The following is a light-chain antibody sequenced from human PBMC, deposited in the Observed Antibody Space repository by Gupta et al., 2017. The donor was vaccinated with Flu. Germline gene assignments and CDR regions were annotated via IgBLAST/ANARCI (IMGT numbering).Light chain of an antibody. CDR1: QGIRKY. Sequence: DIQMTQSPPSLSASIGDRVIITCRASQGIRKYLAWFQQKPGKAPKSLIYTASNWQSGVPSRFSGSGSGTEFTLTINNLQPDDFATYYCQQESNYPRTFGQGTKVEIK. CDR3: QQESNYPRT. CDR2: TAS. V-gene: IGKV1-16*01. J-gene: IGKJ1*01.